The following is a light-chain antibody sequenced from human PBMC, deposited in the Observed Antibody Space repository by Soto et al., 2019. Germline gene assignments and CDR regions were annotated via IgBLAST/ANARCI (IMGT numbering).Light chain of an antibody. CDR3: SSYTSSSTLEV. CDR1: SSDVGGYNY. V-gene: IGLV2-14*01. J-gene: IGLJ2*01. CDR2: DVT. Sequence: QSALTQPASVSGSPGQSITISCTGTSSDVGGYNYVSWYQQHPGKAPKLMIFDVTYRPSGVSNRFSGSKSGNTASLTISGLQPEDEADYYCSSYTSSSTLEVFGGGTKPPS.